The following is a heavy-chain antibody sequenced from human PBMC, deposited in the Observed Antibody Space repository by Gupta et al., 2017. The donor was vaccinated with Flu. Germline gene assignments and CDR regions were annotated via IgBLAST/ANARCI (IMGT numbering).Heavy chain of an antibody. CDR3: ATVTSGC. CDR2: INPDGSST. D-gene: IGHD4-17*01. CDR1: SSY. Sequence: SSYLRGVRQAPGEGLVWVSSINPDGSSTTYAESVKGRFTISRDNAKNTLYLQMNSLGDDDTAVYYCATVTSGCWGQGTLVTVSS. V-gene: IGHV3-74*03. J-gene: IGHJ4*02.